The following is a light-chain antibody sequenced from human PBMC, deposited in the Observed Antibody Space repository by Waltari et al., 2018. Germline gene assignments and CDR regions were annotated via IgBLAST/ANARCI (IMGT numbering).Light chain of an antibody. V-gene: IGKV3-20*01. J-gene: IGKJ1*01. CDR2: DAS. CDR3: QKYGTLPAT. Sequence: EIVLTQSPGTLSLSPGERATLSCSASQSVSRTLAWYQQKPGQAPRLLIYDASTRATGIPDRFRGSGSGTDFSLTISRLEPEDFAVYYCQKYGTLPATFGQGTKVEIK. CDR1: QSVSRT.